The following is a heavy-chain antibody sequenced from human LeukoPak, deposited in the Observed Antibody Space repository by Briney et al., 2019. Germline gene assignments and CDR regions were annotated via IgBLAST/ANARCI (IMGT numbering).Heavy chain of an antibody. D-gene: IGHD3-22*01. V-gene: IGHV3-23*01. CDR3: PRDRGRYYDSRGFYWGYYFAS. Sequence: PGGSLRLSCAASGFTFSTYAVNWVRQAPGKGLEWVSTISGSGDSTYYADSLKGRFTISRDNSKDTLYLQMSSVRVDDTAVYSCPRDRGRYYDSRGFYWGYYFASWGQGILVTVSP. CDR2: ISGSGDST. J-gene: IGHJ4*02. CDR1: GFTFSTYA.